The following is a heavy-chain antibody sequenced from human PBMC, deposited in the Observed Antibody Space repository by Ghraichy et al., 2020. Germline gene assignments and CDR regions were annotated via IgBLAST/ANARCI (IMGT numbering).Heavy chain of an antibody. CDR1: GFIFNTYW. Sequence: GESLNISCAASGFIFNTYWMTWVRQAPGKGLEWVANINQDGSEKYYVDSVKGRFTISRDNAKNSLYLQMNSLRAEDTAVNYCARPEMATIIGDAFDIWGQGTMVSVSS. D-gene: IGHD5-24*01. V-gene: IGHV3-7*03. J-gene: IGHJ3*02. CDR3: ARPEMATIIGDAFDI. CDR2: INQDGSEK.